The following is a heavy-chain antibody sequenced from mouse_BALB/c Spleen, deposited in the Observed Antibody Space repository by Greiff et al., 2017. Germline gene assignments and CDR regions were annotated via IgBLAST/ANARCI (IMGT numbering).Heavy chain of an antibody. J-gene: IGHJ2*01. CDR1: GFTFSSYG. V-gene: IGHV5-6-3*01. CDR2: INSNGGST. D-gene: IGHD1-1*01. CDR3: ARAITTVADY. Sequence: EVQLQESGGGLVQPGGSLKLSCAASGFTFSSYGMSWVRQTPDKRLELVATINSNGGSTYYPDSVKGRFTISRDNAKNTLYLQMSSLKSEDTAMYYCARAITTVADYWGQGTTLTVSA.